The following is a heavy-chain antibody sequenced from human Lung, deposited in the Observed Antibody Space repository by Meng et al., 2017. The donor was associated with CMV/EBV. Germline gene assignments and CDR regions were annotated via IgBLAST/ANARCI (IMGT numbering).Heavy chain of an antibody. CDR1: GGSIRSSY. J-gene: IGHJ1*01. D-gene: IGHD5-24*01. V-gene: IGHV4-4*07. CDR2: IYTSGST. Sequence: QGKLQESGQGRVNPSETIPLPCPVSGGSIRSSYWSWIRQPAGKGLEWIGSIYTSGSTNYNPSLKSRVIMSVDTSKNQFSLKLSSVTAADTAVYYCARGSRDEAFQHWGQGTLVTVSS. CDR3: ARGSRDEAFQH.